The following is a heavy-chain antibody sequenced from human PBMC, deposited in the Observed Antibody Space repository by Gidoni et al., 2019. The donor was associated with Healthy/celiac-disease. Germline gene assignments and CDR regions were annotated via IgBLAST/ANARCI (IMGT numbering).Heavy chain of an antibody. CDR3: AKDRAHTNYYYYYGMDV. CDR1: GFTFSSYG. Sequence: GVQPGRSLRLSCAASGFTFSSYGMHWVRQAPGKGLEWVAVISYDGSNKYYADSVKGRFTISRDNSKNTLYLQMNSLRAEDTAVYYCAKDRAHTNYYYYYGMDVWGQGTTVTVSS. J-gene: IGHJ6*02. CDR2: ISYDGSNK. V-gene: IGHV3-30*18.